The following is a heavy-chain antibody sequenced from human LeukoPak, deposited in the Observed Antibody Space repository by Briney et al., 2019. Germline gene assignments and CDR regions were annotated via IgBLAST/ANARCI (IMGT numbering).Heavy chain of an antibody. D-gene: IGHD3-22*01. CDR2: IIPIFGTA. V-gene: IGHV1-69*01. CDR1: GGTFSSYA. CDR3: ASDVDSSGYSAYFDY. Sequence: SVKVSCKASGGTFSSYAISWVRQAPGQGLEWMGGIIPIFGTANYAQKFQGRVTITADESTSTAYMELSSLRSEDTAVYYCASDVDSSGYSAYFDYWDQGTLVTVSS. J-gene: IGHJ4*02.